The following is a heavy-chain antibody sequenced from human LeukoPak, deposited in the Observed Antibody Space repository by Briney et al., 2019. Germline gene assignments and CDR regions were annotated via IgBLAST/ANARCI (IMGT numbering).Heavy chain of an antibody. CDR1: GDNVSSISVA. V-gene: IGHV6-1*01. CDR3: ALARSEYHYGMDV. CDR2: TYYRSKWYY. Sequence: SQTLSLTCAISGDNVSSISVAWNWIRQSPSRGLEWLVRTYYRSKWYYEYAVSVKVRININPDPSKTQFSLQLNSVTPEDTAVYYCALARSEYHYGMDVWGQGTTVTVSS. J-gene: IGHJ6*02.